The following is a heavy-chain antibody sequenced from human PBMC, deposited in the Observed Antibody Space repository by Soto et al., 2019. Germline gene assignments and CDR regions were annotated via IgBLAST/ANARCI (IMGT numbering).Heavy chain of an antibody. Sequence: GGSLRLSCAASGFTFSSYAMSWVRQAPGKGLEWVSAISGSGGSTHYADSVKGRFTISRDNSKNTLYLQMNSLRAEDTAVYYCAKAHIVVVPAASFDYWGQGTLVTVSS. D-gene: IGHD2-2*01. V-gene: IGHV3-23*01. CDR3: AKAHIVVVPAASFDY. CDR1: GFTFSSYA. J-gene: IGHJ4*02. CDR2: ISGSGGST.